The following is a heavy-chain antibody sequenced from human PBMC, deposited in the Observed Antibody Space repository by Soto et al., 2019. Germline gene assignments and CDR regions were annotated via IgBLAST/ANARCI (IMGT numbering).Heavy chain of an antibody. D-gene: IGHD6-19*01. J-gene: IGHJ5*02. CDR2: ISYDGSQE. CDR3: AKDLYSSGWYNYFDP. V-gene: IGHV3-30*18. CDR1: GFSLSNCG. Sequence: VHLVESGGGVVQPGRSLILSCAASGFSLSNCGMHWVRQAPGKGLEWVAMISYDGSQEHFIDSVKGRFTISRDNSKNTLYLQMNSLRPEDTAVYYCAKDLYSSGWYNYFDPWGQGTLVTVSS.